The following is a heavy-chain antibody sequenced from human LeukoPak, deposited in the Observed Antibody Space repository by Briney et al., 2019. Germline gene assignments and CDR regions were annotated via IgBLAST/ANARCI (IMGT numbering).Heavy chain of an antibody. Sequence: ASVKVSCKASGYTFTGYYMHWVRQAPGQGLEWMGGINPNSGGTNYAQKFQGRVTMTRDTSISTAYMELSRLRSDDTAVYYCARASTMHRGITTPAVYWGQGALVTVSS. CDR3: ARASTMHRGITTPAVY. CDR2: INPNSGGT. D-gene: IGHD5/OR15-5a*01. V-gene: IGHV1-2*02. CDR1: GYTFTGYY. J-gene: IGHJ4*02.